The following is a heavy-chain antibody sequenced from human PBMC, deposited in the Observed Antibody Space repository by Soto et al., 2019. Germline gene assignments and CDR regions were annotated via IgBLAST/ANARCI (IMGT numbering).Heavy chain of an antibody. CDR2: INPSGGST. V-gene: IGHV1-46*01. D-gene: IGHD3-10*01. CDR1: GYTFTSYY. CDR3: ARGLFYYYGSGSYYTDY. Sequence: GASVKVSCKASGYTFTSYYMHWVRQAPGQGLEWMGIINPSGGSTSYAQKFQGRVTMTRNTSISTAYMELSSLRSEDTAVYYCARGLFYYYGSGSYYTDYWGQGTLVTVSS. J-gene: IGHJ4*02.